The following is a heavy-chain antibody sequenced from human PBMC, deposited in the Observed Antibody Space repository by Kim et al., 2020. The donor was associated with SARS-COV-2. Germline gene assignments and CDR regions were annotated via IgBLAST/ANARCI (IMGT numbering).Heavy chain of an antibody. J-gene: IGHJ6*02. V-gene: IGHV4-59*13. CDR2: IYYSGST. CDR1: GGSISSYY. Sequence: SETLSLTCTXSGGSISSYYWSWIRQPPGKGLEWIGYIYYSGSTNYNPSLKSRVTISVDTSKNQFSLKLNSVTAADTAVYYCARDPTDTYDILTGYYGYGMDVWGQGTTVTVSS. CDR3: ARDPTDTYDILTGYYGYGMDV. D-gene: IGHD3-9*01.